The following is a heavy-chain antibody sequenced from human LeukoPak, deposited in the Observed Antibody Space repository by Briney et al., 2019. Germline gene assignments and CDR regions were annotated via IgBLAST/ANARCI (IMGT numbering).Heavy chain of an antibody. V-gene: IGHV3-30*02. CDR3: AKDIGSYYDY. CDR2: IQYDGSKK. J-gene: IGHJ4*02. CDR1: GFTFNSYG. Sequence: GGSLRLSCAASGFTFNSYGMHWARQAPGKGLEWVTFIQYDGSKKYYADSVKGRFTISRDNSKNTLYLEMNSLRAEDTAVYYCAKDIGSYYDYWGQGILVTVSS. D-gene: IGHD3-10*01.